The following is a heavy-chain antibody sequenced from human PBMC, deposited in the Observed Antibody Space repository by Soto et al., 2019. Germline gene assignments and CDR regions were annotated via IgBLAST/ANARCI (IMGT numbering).Heavy chain of an antibody. CDR3: VRGYCTSTSFSQYPDLGT. V-gene: IGHV1-69*01. D-gene: IGHD2-2*01. J-gene: IGHJ5*02. CDR1: GGTFSSYA. CDR2: VIPIFGTA. Sequence: QVQLVQSGAEVKKPGSSVKVSCKASGGTFSSYAISWVRQAPGQGLEWMGGVIPIFGTANYAQKFQGGVTITKDESTRTAYKELSSLGSEDSAVYYCVRGYCTSTSFSQYPDLGTWGQGTLVTVSS.